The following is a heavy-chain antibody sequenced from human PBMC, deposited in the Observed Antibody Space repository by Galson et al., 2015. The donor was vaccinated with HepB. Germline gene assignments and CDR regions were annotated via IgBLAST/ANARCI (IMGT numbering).Heavy chain of an antibody. CDR1: GFTFSSYG. J-gene: IGHJ4*02. Sequence: SLRLSCAASGFTFSSYGMHWVRQAPGKGLEWVAVIWYDGSNKYYADSVKGRFTISRDNSKNTLYLQMNSLRAEDTAVYYCARDHCTNGVCFIFDYWGQGTLVTVSP. CDR2: IWYDGSNK. CDR3: ARDHCTNGVCFIFDY. D-gene: IGHD2-8*01. V-gene: IGHV3-33*01.